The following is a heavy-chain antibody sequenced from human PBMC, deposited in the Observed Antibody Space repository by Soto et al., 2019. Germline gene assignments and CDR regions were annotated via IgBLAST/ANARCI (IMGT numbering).Heavy chain of an antibody. CDR3: ARPGGYYDSSGYYLNGWFDP. CDR2: IIPIFVTA. Sequence: QVQLVQAGAEVKKPGSSVKVSCKASGGTFSSYAISWVRQAPGQGLEWMGGIIPIFVTANYAQKFQGRVTITADESMSTVYMELSSLRSEDTAVYSCARPGGYYDSSGYYLNGWFDPWRQGTLVTVSS. V-gene: IGHV1-69*12. D-gene: IGHD3-22*01. J-gene: IGHJ5*02. CDR1: GGTFSSYA.